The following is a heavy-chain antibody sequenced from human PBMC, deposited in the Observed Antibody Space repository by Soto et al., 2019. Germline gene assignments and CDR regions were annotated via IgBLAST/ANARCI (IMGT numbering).Heavy chain of an antibody. J-gene: IGHJ6*02. CDR3: ARRERSIVGATTTQYYYYYGMDV. CDR1: GYSFTSYW. D-gene: IGHD1-26*01. Sequence: PGESLKISCKGSGYSFTSYWIGWVRQMPGKGLEWMGIIYPGDSDTRYSPSFQGQVTISADKSISTAYLQWSSLKASDTAMYYCARRERSIVGATTTQYYYYYGMDVWGQGTTVTVSS. V-gene: IGHV5-51*01. CDR2: IYPGDSDT.